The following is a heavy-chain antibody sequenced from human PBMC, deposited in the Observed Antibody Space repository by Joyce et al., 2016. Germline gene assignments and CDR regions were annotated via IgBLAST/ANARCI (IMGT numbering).Heavy chain of an antibody. CDR3: ARPYCGGGTCSSRGPADY. CDR1: GYTFTSYT. V-gene: IGHV1-3*01. J-gene: IGHJ4*02. CDR2: INAGNGNT. Sequence: QVQLVQSGAEVKKPGASVKVSCKASGYTFTSYTMHWVRQAPGQRPEWMGWINAGNGNTKYSQKFQGRVTITRDTSASTAYMELSSLSSEDTAVYYCARPYCGGGTCSSRGPADYWGQGTLVTVSS. D-gene: IGHD2-15*01.